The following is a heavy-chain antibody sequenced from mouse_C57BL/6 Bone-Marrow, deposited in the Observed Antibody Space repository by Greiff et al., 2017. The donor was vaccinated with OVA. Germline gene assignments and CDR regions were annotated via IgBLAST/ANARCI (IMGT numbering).Heavy chain of an antibody. CDR1: GFTFTDYY. CDR2: IRNKANGYTT. D-gene: IGHD1-1*01. CDR3: ARSDYYGSSPYWYFDV. J-gene: IGHJ1*03. Sequence: EVQRVESGGGLVQPGGSLSLSCAASGFTFTDYYMSWVRQPPGKALEWLGFIRNKANGYTTEYSASVKGRFTISRDNSQSILYLQMNALRAEDSATYYCARSDYYGSSPYWYFDVWGTGTTVTVSS. V-gene: IGHV7-3*01.